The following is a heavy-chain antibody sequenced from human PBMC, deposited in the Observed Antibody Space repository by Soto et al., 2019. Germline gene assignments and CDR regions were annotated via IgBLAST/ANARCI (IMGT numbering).Heavy chain of an antibody. CDR3: ARVSGSYYYGMDV. J-gene: IGHJ6*02. V-gene: IGHV4-59*01. CDR1: GGYITNYY. D-gene: IGHD1-26*01. Sequence: SETLSLTCTVSGGYITNYYWSWIRQPPGKGLEWIGYIFYSGNTNYNPSLRSRVTISVDTSKNQFSLRLNSVTAADTAVYYCARVSGSYYYGMDVWGQGTTVTVSS. CDR2: IFYSGNT.